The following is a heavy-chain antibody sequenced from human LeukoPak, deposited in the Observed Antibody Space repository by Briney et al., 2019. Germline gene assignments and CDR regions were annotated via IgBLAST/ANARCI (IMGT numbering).Heavy chain of an antibody. Sequence: GGSLRLSCAASGFTFSSYWMSWVRQAPGKGLEWVANIKQDGSEKYYVDSVKGRFTISRDNAKNSLYLQMNSLRAEDTALYYCARLSEESYDSGQGWGQGTLVTVSS. D-gene: IGHD5-18*01. CDR2: IKQDGSEK. CDR1: GFTFSSYW. J-gene: IGHJ4*02. CDR3: ARLSEESYDSGQG. V-gene: IGHV3-7*03.